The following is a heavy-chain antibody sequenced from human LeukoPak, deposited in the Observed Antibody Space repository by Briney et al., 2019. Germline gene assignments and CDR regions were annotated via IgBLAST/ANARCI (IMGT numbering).Heavy chain of an antibody. CDR2: INSDGSST. CDR3: AKDRYYYDSSGYVDY. J-gene: IGHJ4*02. Sequence: GGSLRLSCAASGFTFRSYWMHWVRQAPGKGLVWVSRINSDGSSTNYADSVKGRFTISRDNAKNTLYLQMNSLRAEDTAVYYCAKDRYYYDSSGYVDYWGQGTLVTVSS. D-gene: IGHD3-22*01. V-gene: IGHV3-74*01. CDR1: GFTFRSYW.